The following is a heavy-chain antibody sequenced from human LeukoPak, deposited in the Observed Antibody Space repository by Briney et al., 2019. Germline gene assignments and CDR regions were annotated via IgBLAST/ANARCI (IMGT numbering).Heavy chain of an antibody. Sequence: PSETLSLTCTVSGGSISSGGYYWSWIRQHPGKGLEWIGYIYYSGSTYYNPSLKSRVTISVDTSKNQFSPKLSSVTAADTAVYYCARDTKTHGGNIYYFDYWGQGTLVTVSS. CDR2: IYYSGST. CDR3: ARDTKTHGGNIYYFDY. V-gene: IGHV4-31*03. D-gene: IGHD4-23*01. J-gene: IGHJ4*02. CDR1: GGSISSGGYY.